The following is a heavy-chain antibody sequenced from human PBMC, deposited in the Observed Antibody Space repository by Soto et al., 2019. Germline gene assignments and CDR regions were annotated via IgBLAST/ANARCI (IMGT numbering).Heavy chain of an antibody. CDR3: ARAYCSSTSCYTLKFDY. J-gene: IGHJ4*02. D-gene: IGHD2-2*02. V-gene: IGHV6-1*01. CDR1: GDSVSSNSAA. CDR2: TYYRSKWYN. Sequence: SETLSLTCAISGDSVSSNSAAWNWIRQSPSRGLEWLGRTYYRSKWYNDYAVSVKSRITINPDTSKNQFSLQLNSVTPEDTAVYYCARAYCSSTSCYTLKFDYWGQGTLVTVSS.